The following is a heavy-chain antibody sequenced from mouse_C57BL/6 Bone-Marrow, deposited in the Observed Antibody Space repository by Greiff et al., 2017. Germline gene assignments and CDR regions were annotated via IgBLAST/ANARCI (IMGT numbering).Heavy chain of an antibody. CDR2: ISDGGSYT. J-gene: IGHJ4*01. CDR1: GFTFSSYA. Sequence: DVMLVESGGGLVKPGGSLKLSCAASGFTFSSYAMSWVRQTPEKRLEWVATISDGGSYTYYPDNVKGRFTISRDNAKNNLYLQMSHLKSEDTAMYYGARPPSYYYAMDYWGQGTSVTVSS. V-gene: IGHV5-4*03. CDR3: ARPPSYYYAMDY.